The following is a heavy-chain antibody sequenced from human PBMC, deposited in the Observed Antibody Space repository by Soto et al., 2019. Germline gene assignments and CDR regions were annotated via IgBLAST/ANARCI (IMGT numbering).Heavy chain of an antibody. D-gene: IGHD2-2*03. CDR1: GFTFSSYA. J-gene: IGHJ4*02. Sequence: HPGGSLRLSCAASGFTFSSYALSWVRQAPGKGLEWVSALSGSGITTYYADSVKGRFTISRDNSKNTLYLQMNSLRAEDTAVYYCAKPIGNCSRSSCYVTPGTHWGQGSLVTVSS. CDR3: AKPIGNCSRSSCYVTPGTH. CDR2: LSGSGITT. V-gene: IGHV3-23*01.